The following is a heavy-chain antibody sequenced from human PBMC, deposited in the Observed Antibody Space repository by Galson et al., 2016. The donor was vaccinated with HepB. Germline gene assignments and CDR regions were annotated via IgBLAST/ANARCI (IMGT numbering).Heavy chain of an antibody. CDR1: GFTFGTYT. CDR3: AKEHGGYSGIDY. Sequence: SLRLSCAASGFTFGTYTILWIRQAPGEGLLWVYLITGDRANAYYADSVKGRFTISRDNRKNSLYLKMNSLRTEDTALYYCAKEHGGYSGIDYLGQGTLVPVSS. CDR2: ITGDRANA. J-gene: IGHJ4*02. D-gene: IGHD4-23*01. V-gene: IGHV3-43*01.